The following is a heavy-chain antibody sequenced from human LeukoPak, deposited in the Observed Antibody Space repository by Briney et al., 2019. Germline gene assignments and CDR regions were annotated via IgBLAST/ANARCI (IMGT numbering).Heavy chain of an antibody. D-gene: IGHD2-8*02. CDR3: ATYRQVLLPFES. CDR2: IYSGGST. Sequence: GGSLRLSCAASGLTVSRNYMSWVRQAPGKGLESVSVIYSGGSTYYAESVRGRFTISRDNSKSTLSLQMNSLRAEDTAIYYCATYRQVLLPFESWGQGTLVTVSS. V-gene: IGHV3-53*01. CDR1: GLTVSRNY. J-gene: IGHJ4*02.